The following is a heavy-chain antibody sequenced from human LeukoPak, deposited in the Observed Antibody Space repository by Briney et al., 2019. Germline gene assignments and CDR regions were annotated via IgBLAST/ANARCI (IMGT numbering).Heavy chain of an antibody. Sequence: PGGSLRLSCAGSEFTLSEYEMNWVRQAPGKGLEWVSSISSSSSYIYYADSVKGRFTISRDNAKNSLYLQMNSLRAEDTAVYYCASVPGIAVAAPHWGQGTLVTVSS. CDR2: ISSSSSYI. J-gene: IGHJ4*02. CDR1: EFTLSEYE. CDR3: ASVPGIAVAAPH. D-gene: IGHD6-19*01. V-gene: IGHV3-21*01.